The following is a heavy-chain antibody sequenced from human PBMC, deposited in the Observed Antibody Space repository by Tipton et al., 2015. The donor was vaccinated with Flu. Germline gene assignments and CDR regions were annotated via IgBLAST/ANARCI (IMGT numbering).Heavy chain of an antibody. D-gene: IGHD3-10*01. CDR1: GFSVSNNY. CDR3: AKDAGGLWFGDQPIYYFDY. J-gene: IGHJ4*02. Sequence: VQLVQSGGGLIQPGGSLRLSCAASGFSVSNNYLSWVRQAPGKGLEWVSVMYSAGNTDYADSVKGRFTISRDNSKNTLYLQMNSLRAEDTAVYYCAKDAGGLWFGDQPIYYFDYWGQGTLVTVSP. CDR2: MYSAGNT. V-gene: IGHV3-53*01.